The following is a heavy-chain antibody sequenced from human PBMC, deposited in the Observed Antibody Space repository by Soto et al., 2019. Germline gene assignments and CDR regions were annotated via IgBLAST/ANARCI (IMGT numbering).Heavy chain of an antibody. V-gene: IGHV1-18*01. J-gene: IGHJ5*02. Sequence: QVQLVQSGAEVKKPGASLKVSCKASGYTFTSYGISWVRQAPGQGLEWMGWISAYNGNTNYAQKLQGRVTMTTDTSTSTAYMELRSLRSDDTAVYYCARAPLYDSSGYYYDGWFDPWGQGTLVTVSS. CDR3: ARAPLYDSSGYYYDGWFDP. D-gene: IGHD3-22*01. CDR2: ISAYNGNT. CDR1: GYTFTSYG.